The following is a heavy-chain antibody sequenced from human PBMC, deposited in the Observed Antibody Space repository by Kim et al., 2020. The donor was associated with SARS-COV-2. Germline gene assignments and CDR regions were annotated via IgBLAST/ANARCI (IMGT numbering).Heavy chain of an antibody. V-gene: IGHV4-34*01. J-gene: IGHJ4*02. CDR1: GGSLSSSY. D-gene: IGHD3-3*01. Sequence: SETLSLHCEIYGGSLSSSYCSWIRQSPGKGLEWLAEISQGGSINYTPSLKSRVSVSMDPSNNRFSLEVRSMTAADTAVYYCARGDKSRWSAWGQGTLVTV. CDR2: ISQGGSI. CDR3: ARGDKSRWSA.